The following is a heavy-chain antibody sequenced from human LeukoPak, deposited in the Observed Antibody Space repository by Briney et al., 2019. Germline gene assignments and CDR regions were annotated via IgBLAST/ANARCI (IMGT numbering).Heavy chain of an antibody. J-gene: IGHJ4*02. V-gene: IGHV3-7*01. CDR3: SRGQPCDY. CDR2: IKHDGSET. Sequence: GGSLRLSCAASGFTFSRHWMSWVRQAPGKGLEWVANIKHDGSETNYVDSVKGRFSISRDNAKNSLTLQMNSLRVEDTAVYFCSRGQPCDYWGQGTLVTVSS. CDR1: GFTFSRHW.